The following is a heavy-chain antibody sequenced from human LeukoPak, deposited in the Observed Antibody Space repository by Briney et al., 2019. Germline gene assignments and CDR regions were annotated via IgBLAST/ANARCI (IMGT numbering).Heavy chain of an antibody. CDR3: AGGVEKLLGSGESFYYRDV. Sequence: GGSLRLSCAASGFTFSNYWMHWVRQAPGKGLVWVSRINTDGSSTSYVDSVKGRFTISRDNAKNSLYLQMNSLRAEDTAVYYCAGGVEKLLGSGESFYYRDVWGKGPTFTISS. J-gene: IGHJ6*03. D-gene: IGHD3-10*02. V-gene: IGHV3-74*01. CDR1: GFTFSNYW. CDR2: INTDGSST.